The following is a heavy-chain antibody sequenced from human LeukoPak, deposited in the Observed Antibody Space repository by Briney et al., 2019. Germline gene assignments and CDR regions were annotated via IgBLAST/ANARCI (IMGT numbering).Heavy chain of an antibody. CDR1: GGSISSGDYY. J-gene: IGHJ3*02. V-gene: IGHV4-30-4*01. D-gene: IGHD2-2*01. CDR2: IYYSGST. CDR3: ARGIVVVPAARGVGAFDI. Sequence: PSQTLSLTCTVSGGSISSGDYYWSWVRQPPGKGLEWIGYIYYSGSTYYNPSLKSRVTISVDTSKNQFSLKLSSVTAADTAVYYCARGIVVVPAARGVGAFDIWGQGTMVTVSS.